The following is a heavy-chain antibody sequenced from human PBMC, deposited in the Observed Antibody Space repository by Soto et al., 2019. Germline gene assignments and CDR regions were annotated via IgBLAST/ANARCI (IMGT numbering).Heavy chain of an antibody. D-gene: IGHD6-19*01. CDR2: VSHDGKSG. CDR3: ARLDNFNGGWS. J-gene: IGHJ4*02. CDR1: GFTFSSYA. Sequence: QVQLVESGGGVVQPGRSLRLSCAASGFTFSSYAMHWVRRAPGKGLEWVAAVSHDGKSGFYADSVSGRFTVSRDNSNSLVYLQMDRLRPEDTALFYCARLDNFNGGWSWGQGTAVTVSS. V-gene: IGHV3-30*14.